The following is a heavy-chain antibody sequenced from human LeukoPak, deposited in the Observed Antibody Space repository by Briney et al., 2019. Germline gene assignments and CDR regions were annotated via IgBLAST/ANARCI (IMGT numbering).Heavy chain of an antibody. J-gene: IGHJ6*03. CDR2: ISSSSSYI. D-gene: IGHD5-24*01. V-gene: IGHV3-21*01. Sequence: GGSLRLSCAVSGFTFSSYSMNWVRQAPGKGLEAVSSISSSSSYIYYAESVNGRFTISRDNAKNSLYLQMNSLRAEDTAVYYCARVGDAYNYYYYYYYMDVWGKGTTVTVSS. CDR1: GFTFSSYS. CDR3: ARVGDAYNYYYYYYYMDV.